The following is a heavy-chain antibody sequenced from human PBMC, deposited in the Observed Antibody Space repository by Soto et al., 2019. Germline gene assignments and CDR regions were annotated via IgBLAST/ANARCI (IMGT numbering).Heavy chain of an antibody. CDR2: IYYSGST. Sequence: SETLSLTCTVSGDSVSNGYFYWSWIRQPPGKGLEWIGNIYYSGSTTYNPSLKSRVTISLDKSKNQFSLRLSSVTAADTAVYYCARDVWAHSGLVGVTGTLDIWGQGTLVTVSS. J-gene: IGHJ3*02. V-gene: IGHV4-61*01. D-gene: IGHD1-26*01. CDR3: ARDVWAHSGLVGVTGTLDI. CDR1: GDSVSNGYFY.